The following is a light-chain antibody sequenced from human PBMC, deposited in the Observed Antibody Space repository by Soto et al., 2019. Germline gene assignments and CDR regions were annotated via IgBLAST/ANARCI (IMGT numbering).Light chain of an antibody. CDR2: DAS. J-gene: IGKJ1*01. CDR1: QTIGTY. Sequence: EIVLTQSPVTLSLSPGERATLSCSASQTIGTYLAWYQQKPGQPPRLLIYDASNRATGIPARFTGSGSGTDFSLTISSLEPDDFAIYYCQQRNYWPRTFGQGTKVDIK. V-gene: IGKV3-11*01. CDR3: QQRNYWPRT.